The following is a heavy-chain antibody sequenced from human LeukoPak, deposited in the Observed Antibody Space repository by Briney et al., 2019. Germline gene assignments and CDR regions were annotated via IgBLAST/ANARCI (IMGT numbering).Heavy chain of an antibody. CDR2: VKRKSDGGTA. V-gene: IGHV3-15*01. D-gene: IGHD2-15*01. Sequence: ETLSLTCTVSGGSISSYYWSWIRQPPGKGLEWIGRVKRKSDGGTADYAAPVEGRFTISRDDSKNTLYLQINSLKTEDTAIYYCIAFESGRYHWGQGTLVTVSS. CDR1: GGSISSYY. CDR3: IAFESGRYH. J-gene: IGHJ5*02.